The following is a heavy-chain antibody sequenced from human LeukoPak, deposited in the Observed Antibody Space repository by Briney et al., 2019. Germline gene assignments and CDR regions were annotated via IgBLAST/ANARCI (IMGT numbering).Heavy chain of an antibody. J-gene: IGHJ4*02. CDR3: GRDLAAAGFDY. Sequence: SSETLSLTCTVSGGSISSGSYYWSWIRQPAGKGLEWIGRIYTSGSTNYNPSLKSRVTISVDTSKNQFSLKLSSVTAADTAVYYCGRDLAAAGFDYWGQGTLVTVSS. D-gene: IGHD6-13*01. CDR1: GGSISSGSYY. CDR2: IYTSGST. V-gene: IGHV4-61*02.